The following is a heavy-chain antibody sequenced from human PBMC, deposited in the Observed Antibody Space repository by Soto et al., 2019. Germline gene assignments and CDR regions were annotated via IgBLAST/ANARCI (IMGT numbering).Heavy chain of an antibody. D-gene: IGHD5-12*01. CDR3: ARDPPGKEIVATEGYYAMDV. V-gene: IGHV1-69*13. J-gene: IGHJ6*02. CDR1: GDTFSSYA. Sequence: SVQVHCKASGDTFSSYAISWVRQAPGQGLEWMGGIIPIFGTANSAQKLQGRVTITADESTSPAHMELSSLRSEDAAVDYFARDPPGKEIVATEGYYAMDVWGPGTTVTVSS. CDR2: IIPIFGTA.